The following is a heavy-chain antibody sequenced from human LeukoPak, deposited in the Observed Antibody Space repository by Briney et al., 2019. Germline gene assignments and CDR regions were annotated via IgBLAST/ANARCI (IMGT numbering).Heavy chain of an antibody. V-gene: IGHV3-23*01. CDR1: GFTVSTYD. D-gene: IGHD6-19*01. CDR3: AKPLYNSGWYGGGDS. CDR2: FSGSDGSA. Sequence: PGGSLRLSCAASGFTVSTYDMSWVRQAPGKGPEWVSGFSGSDGSAYYADSVKGRSTISRDNSKNTLYLQMNSLRADDTAIYYCAKPLYNSGWYGGGDSWGQGTLVIVSS. J-gene: IGHJ5*02.